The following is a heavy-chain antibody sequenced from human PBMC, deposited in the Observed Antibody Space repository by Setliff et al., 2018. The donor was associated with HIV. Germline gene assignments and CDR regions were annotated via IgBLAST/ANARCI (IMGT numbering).Heavy chain of an antibody. D-gene: IGHD2-8*01. CDR2: ISGYNGNT. V-gene: IGHV1-18*01. J-gene: IGHJ3*02. CDR3: ARDLKVYAMWGDAFDT. CDR1: GYTFTNYG. Sequence: ASVKVSCKASGYTFTNYGISWVRQAPGQGLEWMGWISGYNGNTNYAEKLQGRVTTTTDTSTSTAYMELRSLRSDDTAVYYCARDLKVYAMWGDAFDTWGQGTMVTVSS.